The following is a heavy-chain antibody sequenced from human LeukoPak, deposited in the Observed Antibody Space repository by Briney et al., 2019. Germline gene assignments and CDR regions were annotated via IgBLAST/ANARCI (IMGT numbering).Heavy chain of an antibody. CDR1: GYTFTGYY. CDR2: INPNSGGT. V-gene: IGHV1-2*02. Sequence: ASVKVSCKASGYTFTGYYMHWVRQAPGQGLEWMGWINPNSGGTNYAQKFQGRVTMTRDTSISTAYMELSSLRSEDTAVYYCATERPSKRSGSYYGGYWGQGTLVTVSS. CDR3: ATERPSKRSGSYYGGY. J-gene: IGHJ4*02. D-gene: IGHD1-26*01.